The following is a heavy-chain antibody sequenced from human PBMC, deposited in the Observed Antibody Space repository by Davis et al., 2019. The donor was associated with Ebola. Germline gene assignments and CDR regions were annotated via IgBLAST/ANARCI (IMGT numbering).Heavy chain of an antibody. V-gene: IGHV1-69*10. CDR2: IIPILGIA. CDR1: GGTFSSYA. Sequence: SVKVSCKASGGTFSSYAISWVRQAPGQGLEWMGGIIPILGIANYAQKFQGRVTITADESTSTAYMELSSLRSEDTAVYYCAREVNYYDSSGFEMGSYYFDYWGQGTLVTVSS. CDR3: AREVNYYDSSGFEMGSYYFDY. D-gene: IGHD3-22*01. J-gene: IGHJ4*02.